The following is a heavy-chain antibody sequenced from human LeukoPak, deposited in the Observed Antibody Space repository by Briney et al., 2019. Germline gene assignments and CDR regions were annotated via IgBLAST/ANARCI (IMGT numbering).Heavy chain of an antibody. D-gene: IGHD2-15*01. J-gene: IGHJ4*02. CDR3: VVGGSPGY. CDR1: GLAFSAYN. V-gene: IGHV3-74*01. CDR2: ISTDGYTT. Sequence: GGSLRLSCAASGLAFSAYNMHRVRQAPRKGLVWVSRISTDGYTTDYADFVQGRFTASRDNTKNTWSLEMNSLRAEDTAVYYCVVGGSPGYWGQGTLVTVSS.